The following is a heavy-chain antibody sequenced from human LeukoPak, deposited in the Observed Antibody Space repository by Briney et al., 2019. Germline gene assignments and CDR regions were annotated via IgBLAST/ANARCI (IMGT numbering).Heavy chain of an antibody. Sequence: GGSLRLSCAASGLTFRRDWMSGVRQAPGKGLEWVAMIKQDGSDKYYVDSVKGRFTISSDNTKNSLNLQMNSLRAEDTAVYYCATLDTVMVTNFGYWGQGTLVTVSS. J-gene: IGHJ4*02. D-gene: IGHD5-18*01. CDR2: IKQDGSDK. CDR1: GLTFRRDW. V-gene: IGHV3-7*01. CDR3: ATLDTVMVTNFGY.